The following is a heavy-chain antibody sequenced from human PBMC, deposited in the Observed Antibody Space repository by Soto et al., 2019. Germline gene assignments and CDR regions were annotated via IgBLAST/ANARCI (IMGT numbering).Heavy chain of an antibody. CDR1: GFTFSSNS. V-gene: IGHV3-48*02. CDR2: ISSSSSTI. CDR3: ASVIWSGHLTSDL. J-gene: IGHJ5*02. D-gene: IGHD3-3*01. Sequence: EVQVVESGGGLVQPGGSLRLSCAASGFTFSSNSMNWVRQAPGKGLEWISYISSSSSTIYADSVKGRITISRDNAKNSLYLQMNSLRDEDTAVYYCASVIWSGHLTSDLWGQGTLVTVSS.